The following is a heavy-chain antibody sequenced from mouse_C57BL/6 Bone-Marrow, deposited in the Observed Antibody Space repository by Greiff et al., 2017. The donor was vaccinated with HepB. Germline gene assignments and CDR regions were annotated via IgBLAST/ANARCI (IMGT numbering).Heavy chain of an antibody. J-gene: IGHJ4*01. V-gene: IGHV14-4*01. CDR3: TTRDSSGYGYAMDY. Sequence: VQLQQSGAELVRPGASVKLSCTASGFNIKDDYMHWVKQRPEQGLEWIGWIDPENGDTEYASKFQGKATITADTSSNTAYLQLSSLTSEDTAVYYCTTRDSSGYGYAMDYWGQGTSVTVSS. CDR2: IDPENGDT. CDR1: GFNIKDDY. D-gene: IGHD3-2*02.